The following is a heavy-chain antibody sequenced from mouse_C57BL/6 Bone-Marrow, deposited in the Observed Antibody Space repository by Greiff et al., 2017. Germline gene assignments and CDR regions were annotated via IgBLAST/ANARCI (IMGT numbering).Heavy chain of an antibody. CDR1: GYTFTDYE. J-gene: IGHJ3*01. CDR2: IDPETGGT. CDR3: TRLLWLRRKGFAY. V-gene: IGHV1-15*01. Sequence: VKLQESGAELVRPGASVTLSCRASGYTFTDYEMHWVKQTPVHGLEWIGAIDPETGGTAYNQKFKGKAILTADKSSSTAYMELRSLTSEDSAVYYCTRLLWLRRKGFAYWGQGTLVTVSA. D-gene: IGHD2-2*01.